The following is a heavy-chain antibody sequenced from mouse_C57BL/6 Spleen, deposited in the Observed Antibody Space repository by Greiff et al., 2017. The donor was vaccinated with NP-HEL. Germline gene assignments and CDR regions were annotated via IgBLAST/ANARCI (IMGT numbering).Heavy chain of an antibody. Sequence: DVQLQESGPGLVKPSQSLSLTCSVTGYSITSGYYWNWIRQFPGNKLEWMGYISYDGSNNYNPSLKNRISITRDTSKNQFFLKLNSVTTEDTATYYCAIYDSLFAYWGQGTLVTVSA. CDR2: ISYDGSN. V-gene: IGHV3-6*01. CDR1: GYSITSGYY. CDR3: AIYDSLFAY. J-gene: IGHJ3*01. D-gene: IGHD2-3*01.